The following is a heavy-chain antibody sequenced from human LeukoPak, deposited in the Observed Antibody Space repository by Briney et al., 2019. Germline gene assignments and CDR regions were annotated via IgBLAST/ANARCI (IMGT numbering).Heavy chain of an antibody. Sequence: SETLSLTCTVSGGSISSYYWSWIRQPPGKGLEWIGYIYYSGSTNYNPSLKSRVTISVDTSKNQFSLKLSSVTAADTAVYYCAMAPRFIDSSGYYSFDIWGQGTMVTVSS. CDR3: AMAPRFIDSSGYYSFDI. V-gene: IGHV4-59*08. CDR2: IYYSGST. D-gene: IGHD3-22*01. J-gene: IGHJ3*02. CDR1: GGSISSYY.